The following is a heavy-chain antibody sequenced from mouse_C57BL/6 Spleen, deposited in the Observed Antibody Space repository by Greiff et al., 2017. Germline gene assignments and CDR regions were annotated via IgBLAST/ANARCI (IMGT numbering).Heavy chain of an antibody. D-gene: IGHD2-4*01. CDR2: IDPSDSET. Sequence: VKLQQPGAELVRPGSSVKLSCKASGYTFTSYWMHWVKQRPIQGLEWIGNIDPSDSETHYNQKFKDKATLTVDKSSSAAYMQLSSLTSEDSAVYYCARGDDYLYYFDYWGQGTTLTVSS. CDR1: GYTFTSYW. J-gene: IGHJ2*01. CDR3: ARGDDYLYYFDY. V-gene: IGHV1-52*01.